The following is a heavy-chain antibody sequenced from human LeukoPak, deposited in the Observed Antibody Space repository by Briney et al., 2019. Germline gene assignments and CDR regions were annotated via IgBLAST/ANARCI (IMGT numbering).Heavy chain of an antibody. D-gene: IGHD2-21*01. CDR1: GFTFNKSP. CDR2: VNTGGDT. J-gene: IGHJ4*02. Sequence: GGTLRLSCAASGFTFNKSPMTWVRQALGKGLEWVSTVNTGGDTYHADSVKGRFTISRDNSMNRLYLQMNSLRAEDTAVYYCATGAYFADWGQGTLVTVSS. CDR3: ATGAYFAD. V-gene: IGHV3-23*01.